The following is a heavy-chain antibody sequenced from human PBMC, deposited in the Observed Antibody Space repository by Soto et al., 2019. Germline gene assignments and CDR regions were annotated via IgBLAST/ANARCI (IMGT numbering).Heavy chain of an antibody. Sequence: PSETLSLTCTVSGASISSGRSYWSWIRQHPGKGLEWIGYMFYSGSTYYHPSLKSRVNISAATSKNQFSLSLTSVTPADTAVYYCARDNGYGHFDSWGQGTLVTVSS. V-gene: IGHV4-31*03. CDR1: GASISSGRSY. D-gene: IGHD5-12*01. CDR2: MFYSGST. CDR3: ARDNGYGHFDS. J-gene: IGHJ4*02.